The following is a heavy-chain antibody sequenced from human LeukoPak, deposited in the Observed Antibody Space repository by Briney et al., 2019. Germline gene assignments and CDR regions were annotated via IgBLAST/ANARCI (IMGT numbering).Heavy chain of an antibody. J-gene: IGHJ4*02. Sequence: SETLSLTCTVSGGFISSYYWSWIRQPPGKGLEWIGYIYYSGSTNYNPSLKSRVTISVDTSKNQFSLKLSSVTAADTAVYYCARVDHYDILTGYPDYWGQGTLVTVSS. V-gene: IGHV4-59*01. CDR1: GGFISSYY. D-gene: IGHD3-9*01. CDR3: ARVDHYDILTGYPDY. CDR2: IYYSGST.